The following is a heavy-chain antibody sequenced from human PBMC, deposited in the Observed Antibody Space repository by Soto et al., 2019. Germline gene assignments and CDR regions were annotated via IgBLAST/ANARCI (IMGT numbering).Heavy chain of an antibody. CDR3: ARAGAALVRGSIGGFDY. CDR2: INHSGTV. V-gene: IGHV4-34*01. D-gene: IGHD3-10*01. Sequence: QVHLQQWGAGLLKPSETLSLTCAVNGGAFNGYYWTWIRQSPGKGLQWIGEINHSGTVDYNPSLKSRVTVYIYTSKQKFSLTLTSVTAADTAVYYCARAGAALVRGSIGGFDYWGQGTLVTVSS. J-gene: IGHJ4*02. CDR1: GGAFNGYY.